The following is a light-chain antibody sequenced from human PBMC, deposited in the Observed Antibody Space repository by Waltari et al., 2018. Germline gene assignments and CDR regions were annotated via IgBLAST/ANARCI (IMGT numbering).Light chain of an antibody. Sequence: QSALTQPASVSGSPGQSITISCTGTSSDVGNYKRVSWYQQHPGKAPKLMIYTVSKRPEGVSDRFSGSKSGDMASLTISGLQPEDEAEYFCSSYAASSKGVFGGGTKVTVL. CDR3: SSYAASSKGV. V-gene: IGLV2-23*02. CDR2: TVS. J-gene: IGLJ2*01. CDR1: SSDVGNYKR.